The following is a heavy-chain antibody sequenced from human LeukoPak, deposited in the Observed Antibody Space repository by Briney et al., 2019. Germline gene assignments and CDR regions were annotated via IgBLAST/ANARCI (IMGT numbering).Heavy chain of an antibody. Sequence: GGSLRLSCAASGFTFDDYTMHWVRQAPGKGLEWVAFIRYDGSNKYYADSVKGRFTISRDNSKNTLYLQMNSLRAEDTAVYYCAKDLGRDRYSFDYWGQGTLVTVSS. J-gene: IGHJ4*02. CDR1: GFTFDDYT. CDR3: AKDLGRDRYSFDY. V-gene: IGHV3-30*02. D-gene: IGHD2-21*02. CDR2: IRYDGSNK.